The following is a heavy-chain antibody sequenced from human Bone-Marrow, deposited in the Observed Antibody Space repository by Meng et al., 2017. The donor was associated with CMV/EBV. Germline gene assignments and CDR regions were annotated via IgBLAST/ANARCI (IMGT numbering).Heavy chain of an antibody. CDR2: ITTYNDNR. CDR1: GYDFLNHG. V-gene: IGHV1-18*01. Sequence: ASVKVSCKVSGYDFLNHGISWVRQTPGQGLEWMGWITTYNDNRNYGEKFQDRLSLTTDTSTSTAYMELRSLTSDDTAVYYCARRLPIVEGATTFDYWGQGNLVNVYS. CDR3: ARRLPIVEGATTFDY. D-gene: IGHD2-21*01. J-gene: IGHJ4*02.